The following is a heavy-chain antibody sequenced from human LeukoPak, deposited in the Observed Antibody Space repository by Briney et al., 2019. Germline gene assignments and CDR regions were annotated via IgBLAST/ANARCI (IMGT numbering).Heavy chain of an antibody. V-gene: IGHV4-34*01. CDR3: ARDSSGWLGYFDY. CDR2: INHSGST. J-gene: IGHJ4*02. Sequence: PSETLSLTCAVYGGSFSGYYWSWIRQPPGKGLEWIGEINHSGSTNYNPSLKSRVTISVDTSKNQFSLKLSSVTAADTAVYYCARDSSGWLGYFDYWGRGTLVTVSS. D-gene: IGHD6-19*01. CDR1: GGSFSGYY.